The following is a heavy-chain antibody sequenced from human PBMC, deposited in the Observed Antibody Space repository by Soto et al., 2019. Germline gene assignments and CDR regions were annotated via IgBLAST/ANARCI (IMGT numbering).Heavy chain of an antibody. V-gene: IGHV1-46*01. CDR2: INPSGGST. CDR3: ARAYGGNSRGYYFDY. CDR1: GYTFTSYY. J-gene: IGHJ4*02. Sequence: QVQLVQSGAEVKKPGASVKVSCKASGYTFTSYYMHWVRQAPGQGLEWMGIINPSGGSTSYAQKFHGGVTMTRDTSTSTVYMELSSLRSEDTAVYYCARAYGGNSRGYYFDYWGQGTLVTVSS. D-gene: IGHD4-17*01.